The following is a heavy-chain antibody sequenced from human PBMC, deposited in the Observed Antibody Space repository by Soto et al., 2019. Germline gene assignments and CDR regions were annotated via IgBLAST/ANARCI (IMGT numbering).Heavy chain of an antibody. CDR3: TRVIAYYYYGMDV. CDR1: GFTFGDYA. D-gene: IGHD2-21*01. CDR2: IRSKAYGGTT. V-gene: IGHV3-49*04. J-gene: IGHJ6*02. Sequence: GGSLRLSCTASGFTFGDYAMSWVRQAPGKGLEWVGSIRSKAYGGTTEYAASVKGRFTISIDDSKSIAYLQMNSLKTEDTAVYYCTRVIAYYYYGMDVWGQGTTVTVSS.